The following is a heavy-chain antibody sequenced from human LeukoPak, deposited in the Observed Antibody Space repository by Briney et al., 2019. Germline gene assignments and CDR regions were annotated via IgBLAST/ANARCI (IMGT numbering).Heavy chain of an antibody. V-gene: IGHV4-4*07. CDR2: IYTSGST. CDR1: GGSISSYY. CDR3: ARSAPYGSGSYERMNWFDP. J-gene: IGHJ5*02. Sequence: PSETLSLTCTVSGGSISSYYWSWIRQPAGKGLEWIGRIYTSGSTNYNPSLKSRVTMSVDTSKNQFSLKLISVTAADTAVYYCARSAPYGSGSYERMNWFDPWGQGTLVTVSS. D-gene: IGHD3-10*01.